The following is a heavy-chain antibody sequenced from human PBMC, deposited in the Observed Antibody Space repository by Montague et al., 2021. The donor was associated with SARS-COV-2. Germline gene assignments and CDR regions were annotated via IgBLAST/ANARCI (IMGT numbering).Heavy chain of an antibody. D-gene: IGHD2-15*01. Sequence: SRRLSCAASGFTFSSYAMHWVRQAPGKGLEWVAVISYDGSNKYYADSVKGRFTISRDNSKNTLYLQMNSLRAEDTAVYYCARDGGGWFDPWGQETLVTVSS. CDR1: GFTFSSYA. V-gene: IGHV3-30*04. CDR3: ARDGGGWFDP. J-gene: IGHJ5*02. CDR2: ISYDGSNK.